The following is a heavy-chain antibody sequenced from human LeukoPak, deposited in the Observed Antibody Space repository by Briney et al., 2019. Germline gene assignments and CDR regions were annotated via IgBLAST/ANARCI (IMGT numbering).Heavy chain of an antibody. J-gene: IGHJ3*02. CDR1: GFTFSSYW. CDR3: ARGKYYDILDAFDI. D-gene: IGHD3-9*01. Sequence: GGSLRLSCAASGFTFSSYWMHWVRQAPGKGLVWVARINIDGSSTVYADSVKGRFTISRDNAKNTLHLQMNSLRAEDTAVYYCARGKYYDILDAFDIWGQGTMVTVSS. CDR2: INIDGSST. V-gene: IGHV3-74*01.